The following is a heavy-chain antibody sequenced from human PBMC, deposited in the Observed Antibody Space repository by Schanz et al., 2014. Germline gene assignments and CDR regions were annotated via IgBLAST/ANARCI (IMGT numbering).Heavy chain of an antibody. CDR3: ARSPGRARYFDY. V-gene: IGHV4-4*07. J-gene: IGHJ4*02. Sequence: QVQLQESGPGLMKPSETLSLTCIVSGGSMTTYYWSWIRQPAGKGLEWIGRIHSSGSTDYNPSLKSRVAISADKSKSQFSLRLHSLTAADTAVYYCARSPGRARYFDYWGQGSLVPVSS. D-gene: IGHD7-27*01. CDR1: GGSMTTYY. CDR2: IHSSGST.